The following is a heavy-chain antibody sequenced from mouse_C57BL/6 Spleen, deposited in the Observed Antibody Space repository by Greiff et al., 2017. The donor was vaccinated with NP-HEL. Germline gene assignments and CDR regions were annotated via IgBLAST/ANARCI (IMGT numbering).Heavy chain of an antibody. CDR3: ARSGDDYDGAWFAY. Sequence: QVQLQQPGAELVMPGASVKLSCKASGYTFTSYWMHWVKQRPGQGLEWIGEIDPSDSYTNYNQKFKGKSTLTVDKSSSTAYMQLSSLTSEDSAVYYCARSGDDYDGAWFAYWGQGTLVTVSA. CDR1: GYTFTSYW. CDR2: IDPSDSYT. V-gene: IGHV1-69*01. D-gene: IGHD2-4*01. J-gene: IGHJ3*01.